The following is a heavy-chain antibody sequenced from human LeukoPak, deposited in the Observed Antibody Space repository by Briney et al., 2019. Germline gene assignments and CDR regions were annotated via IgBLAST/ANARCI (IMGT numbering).Heavy chain of an antibody. CDR3: AKGEGYSYGLQDY. V-gene: IGHV3-23*01. CDR2: ISGSGGST. Sequence: PGGSLRLSCAASGFTFSSYAMRWVRQAPGKGLEWVSGISGSGGSTHYADSVKGRFTISRDNSKDTLYLQMNSLRAEDTAVYYCAKGEGYSYGLQDYWGQGTLVTVSS. J-gene: IGHJ4*02. CDR1: GFTFSSYA. D-gene: IGHD5-18*01.